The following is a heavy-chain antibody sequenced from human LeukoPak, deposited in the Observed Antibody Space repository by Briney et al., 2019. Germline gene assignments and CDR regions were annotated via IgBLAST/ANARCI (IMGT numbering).Heavy chain of an antibody. CDR2: IHSGGNP. J-gene: IGHJ4*02. CDR3: ARDRETGQY. V-gene: IGHV4-39*07. D-gene: IGHD3-9*01. Sequence: SETLSLTCTVSGDSITSGSFYWGWVRQSPGKGLEWIGSIHSGGNPYDNPSLRSRVTVSTDTSTNRLSLKLRSVTAADTAVYYCARDRETGQYWGQGTLVTVSS. CDR1: GDSITSGSFY.